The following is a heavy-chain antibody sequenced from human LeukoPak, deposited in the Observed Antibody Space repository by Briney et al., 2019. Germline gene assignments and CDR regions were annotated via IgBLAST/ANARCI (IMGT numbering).Heavy chain of an antibody. D-gene: IGHD6-6*01. V-gene: IGHV4-59*01. Sequence: SGTLSLTCIVSGGSISSYYWSWIRQPPGKGLEWIGSIYYNGSTNYNPSLKSRVTISVDASQNQFSLKLSSVTAADTAVYFCARESSPHYYYMDVWVKGTTVTVSS. J-gene: IGHJ6*03. CDR3: ARESSPHYYYMDV. CDR1: GGSISSYY. CDR2: IYYNGST.